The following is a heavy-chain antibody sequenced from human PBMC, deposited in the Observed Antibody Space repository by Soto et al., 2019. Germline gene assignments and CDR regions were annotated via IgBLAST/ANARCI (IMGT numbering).Heavy chain of an antibody. CDR2: LSNSGDTT. Sequence: VQLLESGGGLVQPGGSLGLSCAGSGFTFANYAMSWVRQAPGQGLEWVSVLSNSGDTTYYADSVKGRFTISRDNFKNTLYLQLDSLRAEDTAIYYCARFEGGASGTYGLDVWGQGTTVTVSS. V-gene: IGHV3-23*01. J-gene: IGHJ6*02. CDR1: GFTFANYA. D-gene: IGHD3-10*01. CDR3: ARFEGGASGTYGLDV.